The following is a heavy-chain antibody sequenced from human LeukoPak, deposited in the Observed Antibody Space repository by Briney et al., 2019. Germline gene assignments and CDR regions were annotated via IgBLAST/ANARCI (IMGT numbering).Heavy chain of an antibody. CDR3: VPEKWNLLNPFHS. D-gene: IGHD1-26*01. J-gene: IGHJ4*02. CDR1: GYTFTSYY. CDR2: INPSGGST. V-gene: IGHV1-46*01. Sequence: ASVKVSCKASGYTFTSYYMHRVRQAPGQGLEWMGIINPSGGSTSYAQKFQGRVTMTRDTSTSTVYMELSSLRCEDTAVYYCVPEKWNLLNPFHSWAQGPLFTSSS.